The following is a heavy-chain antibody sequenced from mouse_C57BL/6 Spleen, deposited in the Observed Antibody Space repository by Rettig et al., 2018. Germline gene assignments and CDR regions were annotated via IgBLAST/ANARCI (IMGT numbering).Heavy chain of an antibody. CDR3: ARSDYYYDSSRFAY. CDR1: GFSLSTFGMG. J-gene: IGHJ3*01. Sequence: QVTLKESGPGILQPSQTLSLTCSFSGFSLSTFGMGVGWIRQPSGKGLEWLAHIWWDDDKYYNPTLKSRLTISKDTSKNQVFLKIANVDTADTATYYCARSDYYYDSSRFAYWGQGTLVTVSA. D-gene: IGHD1-1*01. V-gene: IGHV8-8*01. CDR2: IWWDDDK.